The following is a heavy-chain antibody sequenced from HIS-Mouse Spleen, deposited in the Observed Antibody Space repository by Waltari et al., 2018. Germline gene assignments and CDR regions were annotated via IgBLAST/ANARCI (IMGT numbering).Heavy chain of an antibody. Sequence: QLQLQESGPGLVKPSETLSLTCTVSGGSISSSSYYWGWIRQPPGKGLGWIGSIYYSGRTHYNPSRNSRVTISVDTSKNQFSLKLSSVTAADTAVYYCAREIPYSSSWYDWYFDLWGRGTLVTVSS. CDR1: GGSISSSSYY. J-gene: IGHJ2*01. CDR3: AREIPYSSSWYDWYFDL. V-gene: IGHV4-39*07. D-gene: IGHD6-13*01. CDR2: IYYSGRT.